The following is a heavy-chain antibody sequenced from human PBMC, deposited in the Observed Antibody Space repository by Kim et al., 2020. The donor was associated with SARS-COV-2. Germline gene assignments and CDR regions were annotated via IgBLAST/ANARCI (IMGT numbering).Heavy chain of an antibody. CDR2: MNPNSGNT. CDR1: GYTFTSYD. Sequence: ASVKVSCKASGYTFTSYDINWVRQATGQGLEWMGWMNPNSGNTGYAQKFQGRVTMTRNTSISTAYMELSSLRSEDTAVYYCARREGVDYYYYYGMDVWGQGTTVTVSS. J-gene: IGHJ6*02. V-gene: IGHV1-8*01. CDR3: ARREGVDYYYYYGMDV.